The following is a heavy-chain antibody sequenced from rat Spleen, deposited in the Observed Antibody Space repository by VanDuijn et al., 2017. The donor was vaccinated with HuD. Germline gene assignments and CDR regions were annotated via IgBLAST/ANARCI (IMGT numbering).Heavy chain of an antibody. J-gene: IGHJ2*01. CDR2: ISYEGSST. D-gene: IGHD1-10*01. V-gene: IGHV5-22*01. CDR1: GFIFSNYY. Sequence: EVQLVESGGGLVQPGRSMSLSCATSGFIFSNYYMVWVRQAPKKGLEWVASISYEGSSTYYGDSVKGRFTISRDNAKNTLYLQMNSLRSEDTATYYCTRPPYNNHFDYWGQGVMVTVSS. CDR3: TRPPYNNHFDY.